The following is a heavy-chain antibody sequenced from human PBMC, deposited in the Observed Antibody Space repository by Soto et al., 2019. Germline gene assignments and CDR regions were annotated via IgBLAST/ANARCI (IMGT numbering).Heavy chain of an antibody. D-gene: IGHD4-17*01. CDR3: ARATTVTSSFFYYGLDV. CDR1: GGSISNDDYY. J-gene: IGHJ6*02. V-gene: IGHV4-30-4*08. CDR2: IYYNGNT. Sequence: SETLSLTCSVSGGSISNDDYYWTWIRQPPGRGLEWIGHIYYNGNTYYNPSLKSRLTMSLDTSQNQFSLHLTSVIAADSASYFCARATTVTSSFFYYGLDVWGQGTTVTVSS.